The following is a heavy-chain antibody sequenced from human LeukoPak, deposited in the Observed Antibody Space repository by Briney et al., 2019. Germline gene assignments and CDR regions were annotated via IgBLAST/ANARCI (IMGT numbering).Heavy chain of an antibody. CDR2: ISYDGSNK. V-gene: IGHV3-30-3*01. CDR1: GFTFSSYA. J-gene: IGHJ4*02. Sequence: GGSLRLSCAASGFTFSSYAMHWVRQAPGKGLEWVAVISYDGSNKYYADSVKGRFTISRDNSKNTLYLQMNSLRAEDTAVCYCARAHSTQWIAGNDYWGQGTLVTVSS. D-gene: IGHD5-12*01. CDR3: ARAHSTQWIAGNDY.